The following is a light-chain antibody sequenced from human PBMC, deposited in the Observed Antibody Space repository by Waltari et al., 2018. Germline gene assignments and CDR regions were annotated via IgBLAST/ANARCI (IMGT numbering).Light chain of an antibody. V-gene: IGKV3-15*01. Sequence: EIVMTQSPATLSVSTGERAILSCRASQTVSSTLAWYQQKPGQAPRLLIYGASTRATGIPARFSGSGSGTDFTLTISSLQSEDFAVYYCQQCNNWPYTFGQGTRLEIK. J-gene: IGKJ2*01. CDR3: QQCNNWPYT. CDR1: QTVSST. CDR2: GAS.